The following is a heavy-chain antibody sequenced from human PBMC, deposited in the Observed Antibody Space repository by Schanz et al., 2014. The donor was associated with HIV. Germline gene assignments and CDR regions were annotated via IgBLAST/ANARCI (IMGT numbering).Heavy chain of an antibody. V-gene: IGHV1-18*01. CDR1: GGTFMTYA. CDR2: ISAYSGNT. D-gene: IGHD5-12*01. Sequence: QVQLVQSGAEVKKPGASVKVSCKASGGTFMTYAISWVRQAPGQGLEWMGWISAYSGNTDFAQKLQGRVTMTTDTSTSTVYMELSSLRSEDTAVYYCARSITWLQSELDYWGQGTLVTVSS. CDR3: ARSITWLQSELDY. J-gene: IGHJ4*02.